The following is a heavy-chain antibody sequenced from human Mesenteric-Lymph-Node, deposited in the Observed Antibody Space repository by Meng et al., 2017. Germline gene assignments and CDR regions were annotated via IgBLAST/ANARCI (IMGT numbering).Heavy chain of an antibody. Sequence: QVQLQQWGEGLLKPSETLSLLCAVCGGSFSGYYWAWIRQPPGEGLEWIGSVVYSGTTYYTSSLKSRVSISVDTSKNQFSLKLSSVTAADTAVYYCARHHHSPTFDYWGQGTLVTVSS. D-gene: IGHD1-14*01. CDR1: GGSFSGYY. CDR3: ARHHHSPTFDY. V-gene: IGHV4-34*12. CDR2: VVYSGTT. J-gene: IGHJ4*02.